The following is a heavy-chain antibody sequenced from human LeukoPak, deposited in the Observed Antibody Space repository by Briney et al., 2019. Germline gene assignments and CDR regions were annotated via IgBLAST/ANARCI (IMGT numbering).Heavy chain of an antibody. D-gene: IGHD6-6*01. CDR2: IKDSGSA. CDR3: ARGKGYTTSSRHRGIDN. J-gene: IGHJ4*02. Sequence: SETLSLTCAVYGGSLRGYYWSWLRQPPGKGLEWIGEIKDSGSANYNPSLKSRVFISVDTSKNQFSLKLRSVTAADTAVYYCARGKGYTTSSRHRGIDNWGQGTLVTVSS. CDR1: GGSLRGYY. V-gene: IGHV4-34*01.